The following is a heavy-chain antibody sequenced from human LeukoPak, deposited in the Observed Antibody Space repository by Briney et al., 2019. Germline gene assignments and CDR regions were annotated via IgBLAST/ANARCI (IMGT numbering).Heavy chain of an antibody. CDR3: ASGEAAAGGYVDY. CDR1: GYSISHGYY. V-gene: IGHV4-38-2*01. CDR2: IYESGST. D-gene: IGHD6-13*01. Sequence: PSETLSLTCAVSGYSISHGYYWAWIRQAPGEGREWIGSIYESGSTDYSPSLKSRVTISADTSRGQFSLKLSSVTAADTAVYYCASGEAAAGGYVDYWGQGILAIVSP. J-gene: IGHJ4*02.